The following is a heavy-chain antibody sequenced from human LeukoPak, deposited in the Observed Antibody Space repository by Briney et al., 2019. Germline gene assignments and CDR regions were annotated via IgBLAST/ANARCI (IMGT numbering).Heavy chain of an antibody. CDR2: ISSNGGSS. D-gene: IGHD4-17*01. CDR1: GFTFSSYA. V-gene: IGHV3-64*01. CDR3: ARGYGDYADYFDY. J-gene: IGHJ4*02. Sequence: GGSLRLSCAASGFTFSSYAMHWVRQAPGKGLEYVSSISSNGGSSYYANSVKGRFTISRDNSKNTLYLQMGSLRAEDMAFYYCARGYGDYADYFDYWGEGTLVTV.